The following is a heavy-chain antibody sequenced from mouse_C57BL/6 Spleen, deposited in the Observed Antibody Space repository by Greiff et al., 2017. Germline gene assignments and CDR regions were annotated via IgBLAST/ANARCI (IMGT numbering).Heavy chain of an antibody. CDR3: ARNRYYYGSSPGDY. D-gene: IGHD1-1*01. Sequence: QVQLQQPGAELVRPGSSVKLSCKASGYSFTSYWMDWVKQRPGQGLEWIGNIYPSDSETHYNQTFKDKATLTVDKSSSTAYMQLSSLTSEDSAVYYCARNRYYYGSSPGDYWGQGTTLTVSS. CDR2: IYPSDSET. J-gene: IGHJ2*01. CDR1: GYSFTSYW. V-gene: IGHV1-61*01.